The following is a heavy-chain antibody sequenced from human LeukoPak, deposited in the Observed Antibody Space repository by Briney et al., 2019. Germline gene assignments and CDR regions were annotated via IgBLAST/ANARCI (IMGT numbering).Heavy chain of an antibody. J-gene: IGHJ4*02. CDR1: GYTFTSYY. V-gene: IGHV1-46*01. D-gene: IGHD6-13*01. CDR3: AREIGSSWYTPSFDY. Sequence: ASVKVSCKASGYTFTSYYMHWVRQAPGQGLEWMGIINPSGGSTSYAQKFQGRVTMTRDTSTSTVYMELSSLRSEDTAVYYCAREIGSSWYTPSFDYWGQGTLVTASS. CDR2: INPSGGST.